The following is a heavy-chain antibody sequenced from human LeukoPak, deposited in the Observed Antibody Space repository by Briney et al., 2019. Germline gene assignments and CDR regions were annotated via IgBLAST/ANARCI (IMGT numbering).Heavy chain of an antibody. CDR1: GGSISSGSYY. V-gene: IGHV4-61*02. Sequence: SETLSLTCTVSGGSISSGSYYWSWIRQPAGKGLEWIGRIYTSGSTNYNPSLKSRVTISVDTSKNQFSLKLSSVTAADTAVYYCAREVVWVGAHSPYYFDYWGQGTLVTVSS. D-gene: IGHD1-26*01. J-gene: IGHJ4*02. CDR3: AREVVWVGAHSPYYFDY. CDR2: IYTSGST.